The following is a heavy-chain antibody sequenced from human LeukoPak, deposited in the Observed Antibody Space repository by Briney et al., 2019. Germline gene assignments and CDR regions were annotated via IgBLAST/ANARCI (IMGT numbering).Heavy chain of an antibody. V-gene: IGHV4-30-4*01. J-gene: IGHJ4*02. CDR2: IYYSGST. CDR3: ARDDHYDSSALDY. CDR1: GGSISSGDYY. Sequence: PSETLSLTCTVSGGSISSGDYYWSWIRQPPGKGLEWIGYIYYSGSTYYNPSPKSRVTISVDTSKNQFSLKLSSVTAADTAVYYCARDDHYDSSALDYWGQGTLVTVSS. D-gene: IGHD3-22*01.